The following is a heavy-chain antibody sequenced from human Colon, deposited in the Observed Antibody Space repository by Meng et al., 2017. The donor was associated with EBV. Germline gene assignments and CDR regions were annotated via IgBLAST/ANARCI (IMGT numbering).Heavy chain of an antibody. D-gene: IGHD5-18*01. CDR1: GGYISSVYG. Sequence: DWAPGLGRPSETLSLTCAVSGGYISSVYGWTWVRQSPGKGLEWIGEIYHSGSTNYNPSLKSRVTISVDKSKNQFSLKLTSVTAADTAVYYCARGGYYSFDYWGQRTLVTVSS. CDR2: IYHSGST. V-gene: IGHV4-4*02. J-gene: IGHJ4*02. CDR3: ARGGYYSFDY.